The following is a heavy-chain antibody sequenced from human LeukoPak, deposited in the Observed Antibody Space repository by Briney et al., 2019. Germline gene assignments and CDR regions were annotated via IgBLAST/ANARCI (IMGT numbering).Heavy chain of an antibody. CDR3: ARDLNDAFDI. J-gene: IGHJ3*02. CDR1: GGSISSSDYY. Sequence: SETLSLTCTVSGGSISSSDYYWSWIRQPPGKGLEWIGYIYYSGSTYYNPSLKSRVTISVDTSKNQFSLKLSSVTAADTAVYYCARDLNDAFDIWGQGTMVTVSS. V-gene: IGHV4-30-4*08. CDR2: IYYSGST.